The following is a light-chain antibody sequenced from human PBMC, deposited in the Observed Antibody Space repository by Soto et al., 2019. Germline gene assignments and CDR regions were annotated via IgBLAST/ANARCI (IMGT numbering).Light chain of an antibody. V-gene: IGKV3-20*01. CDR1: QSVVSRY. CDR2: GAS. CDR3: QQYDFSVTWT. Sequence: EIVLTQSPGTLSLSPGERATLSCRASQSVVSRYLAWYQHKPGQAPRLLIYGASNRATGIPDRFSGSGSGTDFTLTISRLEPEDFAVYYCQQYDFSVTWTFDQGTKVEIK. J-gene: IGKJ1*01.